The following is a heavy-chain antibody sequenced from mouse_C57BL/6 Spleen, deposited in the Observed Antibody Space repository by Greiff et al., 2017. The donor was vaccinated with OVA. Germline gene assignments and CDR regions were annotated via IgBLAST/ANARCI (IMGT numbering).Heavy chain of an antibody. J-gene: IGHJ4*01. CDR3: ARQDSYYAMDY. CDR1: GFTFSSYG. CDR2: ISSGGSYT. V-gene: IGHV5-6*01. Sequence: EVMLVESGGDLVKPGGSLKLSCAASGFTFSSYGMSWVRQTPDKRLEWVATISSGGSYTYYPDSVKGRFTISRDNATNTLYLQMSSLKSEDTAMYYCARQDSYYAMDYWGQGTSVTVSS.